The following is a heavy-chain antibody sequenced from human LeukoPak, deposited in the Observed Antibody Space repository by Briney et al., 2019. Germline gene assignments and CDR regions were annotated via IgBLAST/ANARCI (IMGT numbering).Heavy chain of an antibody. CDR1: GGSISGYY. J-gene: IGHJ6*02. CDR2: SYHSGST. V-gene: IGHV4-59*01. CDR3: ARVGYCSGGSCYSDYYYAMDV. Sequence: PSETLSLTSTASGGSISGYYRCWIRQPQGKGLEWIGFSYHSGSTNYNPSLKSRVTISVDTSKNQFSLKLSSVTAADTAVYFCARVGYCSGGSCYSDYYYAMDVWGQGTTVTVS. D-gene: IGHD2-15*01.